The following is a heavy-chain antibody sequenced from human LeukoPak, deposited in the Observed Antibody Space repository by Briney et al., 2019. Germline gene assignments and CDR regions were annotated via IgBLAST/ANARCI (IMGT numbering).Heavy chain of an antibody. CDR1: GSSINNNF. J-gene: IGHJ4*02. Sequence: SETLSLTCTVSGSSINNNFWTWSRQPPGKGLEWIGYIYSSGSANYNPSIKSRVTISVDTSKNQSSLKLSSVTAADTAVYYCARHKPYYYDSSGYLPNFDYWGQGTLVTVSS. CDR2: IYSSGSA. CDR3: ARHKPYYYDSSGYLPNFDY. D-gene: IGHD3-22*01. V-gene: IGHV4-59*08.